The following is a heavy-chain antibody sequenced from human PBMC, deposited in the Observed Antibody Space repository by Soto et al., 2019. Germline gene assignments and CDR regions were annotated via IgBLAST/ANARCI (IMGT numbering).Heavy chain of an antibody. J-gene: IGHJ4*02. V-gene: IGHV4-4*02. CDR3: AREAGQQLQIAY. CDR1: GVSIATNHW. CDR2: IYHDGRT. Sequence: QVQLQESGPGLVQPSETLSLTCGVSGVSIATNHWWTWVRQSPEKGLEWIGEIYHDGRTNYNPSRTVRVTMSLDQSTNLFFMRLTSMTVAETAIYFCAREAGQQLQIAYWVPGILVTVSS. D-gene: IGHD6-13*01.